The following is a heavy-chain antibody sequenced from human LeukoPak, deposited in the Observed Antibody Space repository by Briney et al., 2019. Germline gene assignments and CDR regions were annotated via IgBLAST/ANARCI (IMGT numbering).Heavy chain of an antibody. Sequence: PSETLSLTCTVSGGSISSYYWSWIRQPPGKGLEWIGEINHSGSTNYNPSLKGRVTISVDTSKNQFSLKLSSVTAADTAVYYCARRYSSSWFNWFDPWGQGTLVTVSS. V-gene: IGHV4-34*01. D-gene: IGHD6-13*01. J-gene: IGHJ5*02. CDR3: ARRYSSSWFNWFDP. CDR1: GGSISSYY. CDR2: INHSGST.